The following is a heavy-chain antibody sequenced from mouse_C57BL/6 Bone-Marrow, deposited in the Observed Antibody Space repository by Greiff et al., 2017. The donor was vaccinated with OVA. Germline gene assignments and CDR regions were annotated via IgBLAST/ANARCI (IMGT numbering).Heavy chain of an antibody. J-gene: IGHJ4*01. V-gene: IGHV1-54*01. Sequence: QVQLQQSGAELVRPGTSVKVSCTASGYAFTNYLIEWVKQRPGQGLEWIGVINPGSGGTNYNEKFKGKATLTADKSSSTAYMQLSSLTSEDSAVYFCARRSNWEYYYAMDYWGQGTSVTVSS. D-gene: IGHD4-1*01. CDR2: INPGSGGT. CDR1: GYAFTNYL. CDR3: ARRSNWEYYYAMDY.